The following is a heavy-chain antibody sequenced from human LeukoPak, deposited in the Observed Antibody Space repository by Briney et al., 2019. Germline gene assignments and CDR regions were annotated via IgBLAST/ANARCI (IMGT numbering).Heavy chain of an antibody. CDR1: GFTFSSYS. Sequence: GGSLRLSCAASGFTFSSYSMNWVRQAPGKGLEWVSYISSSSSTIYYEDSVKGRFTIPRDNAKNSLYLQMNSLRAEDTAVYYCARDGHGSGSYYSSSSGMDVWAKGPRSPSP. D-gene: IGHD3-10*01. J-gene: IGHJ6*02. V-gene: IGHV3-48*04. CDR2: ISSSSSTI. CDR3: ARDGHGSGSYYSSSSGMDV.